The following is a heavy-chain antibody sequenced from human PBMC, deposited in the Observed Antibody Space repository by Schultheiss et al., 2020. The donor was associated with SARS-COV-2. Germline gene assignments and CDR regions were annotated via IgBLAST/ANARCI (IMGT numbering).Heavy chain of an antibody. CDR1: GFTFSSYA. D-gene: IGHD6-19*01. CDR3: ARALKGLVKMKGYYYYYGMDV. V-gene: IGHV3-30-3*01. J-gene: IGHJ6*02. Sequence: GGSLRLSCADSGFTFSSYAMHWVRQAPGKGLEWVAVISYDGSNKYYADSVKGRFTISRDNSKNTLYLQMNSLRAEDTAVYYCARALKGLVKMKGYYYYYGMDVWGRGTTVTVSS. CDR2: ISYDGSNK.